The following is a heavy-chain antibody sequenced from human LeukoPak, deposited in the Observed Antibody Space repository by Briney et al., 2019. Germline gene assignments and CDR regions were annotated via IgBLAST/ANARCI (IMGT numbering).Heavy chain of an antibody. V-gene: IGHV1-3*01. CDR2: INAGNGNT. CDR1: GYTFTSYA. D-gene: IGHD3-22*01. Sequence: GASVKVSCKASGYTFTSYAMHWVRQAPGQRLEWMGWINAGNGNTKYSQKLQGRVTITRDTSASTAYMELSSLRSEDTAVYYCARVKDYYDLLAMAYWGQGTLVTVSS. J-gene: IGHJ4*02. CDR3: ARVKDYYDLLAMAY.